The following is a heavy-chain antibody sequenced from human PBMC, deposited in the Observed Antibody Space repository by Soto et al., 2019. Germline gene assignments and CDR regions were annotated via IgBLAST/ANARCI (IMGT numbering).Heavy chain of an antibody. CDR1: GGSISSHY. Sequence: SETLSLTCTXSGGSISSHYWSWIRQAPGKGLEWIGYIYYTGSTNYNPSLKSRVTISVDTSKNQFSLKLSSVTAADTAVYYCARALNYGGKQDYWGQGTLVTVSS. CDR3: ARALNYGGKQDY. J-gene: IGHJ4*02. CDR2: IYYTGST. D-gene: IGHD4-17*01. V-gene: IGHV4-59*11.